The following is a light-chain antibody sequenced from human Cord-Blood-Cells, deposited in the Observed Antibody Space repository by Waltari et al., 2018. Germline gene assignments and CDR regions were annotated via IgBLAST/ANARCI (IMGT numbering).Light chain of an antibody. V-gene: IGKV1-39*01. CDR2: AAS. J-gene: IGKJ1*01. CDR1: QSISSY. CDR3: QQSYSTPRT. Sequence: DIQMTPSPSSLSASVGDRVTITCRASQSISSYLNWYQQKPGKAPKLLIYAASSLQSGVPSRFSSSGTGTDFTHTISSLQPEDFATYYCQQSYSTPRTFGQGTKVEIK.